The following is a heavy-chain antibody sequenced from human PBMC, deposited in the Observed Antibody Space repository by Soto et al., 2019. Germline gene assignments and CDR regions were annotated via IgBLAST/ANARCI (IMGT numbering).Heavy chain of an antibody. CDR3: ARVNSATGSMHFDH. CDR2: ISATNTYI. J-gene: IGHJ4*02. D-gene: IGHD3-9*01. CDR1: TFNFTHYT. V-gene: IGHV3-21*01. Sequence: VQLVESGGGVAQPGRSLRLSCAGSTFNFTHYTLSWVRQAPGKGLEWVSSISATNTYIFYADSVKGRFTISRDNAKKSVSLQMSSLRAEDTALYYCARVNSATGSMHFDHWGQGTLVTVSS.